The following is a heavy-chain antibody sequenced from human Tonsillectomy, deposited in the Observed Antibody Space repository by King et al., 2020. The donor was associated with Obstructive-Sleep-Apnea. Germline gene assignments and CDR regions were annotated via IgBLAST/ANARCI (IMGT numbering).Heavy chain of an antibody. Sequence: QLQESGPGLVKPSETLSLTCSVSSGFISPYYWNWLRLSPGKGLEWIGYIYYDGSTNYNPSLKSRVTISIDSSRNHFSLKLTSVTATDTAVYYCARGMTSATYFHYSALDVWGQGSTVTVSS. CDR2: IYYDGST. D-gene: IGHD6-25*01. CDR3: ARGMTSATYFHYSALDV. J-gene: IGHJ6*02. CDR1: SGFISPYY. V-gene: IGHV4-59*12.